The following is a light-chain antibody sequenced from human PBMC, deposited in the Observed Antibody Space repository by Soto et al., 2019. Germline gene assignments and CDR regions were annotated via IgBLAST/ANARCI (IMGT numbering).Light chain of an antibody. J-gene: IGKJ1*01. Sequence: DIQMTQSPSSLSASVGDRVTITCRASQSIDDYLSWYQQKPGKAPKLRIYSVSTLQSGVPSKFSGSGSGTDFTITISSLQPEDFATYYCLQTYTTPWTFGQGTKVEIK. CDR3: LQTYTTPWT. CDR1: QSIDDY. V-gene: IGKV1-39*01. CDR2: SVS.